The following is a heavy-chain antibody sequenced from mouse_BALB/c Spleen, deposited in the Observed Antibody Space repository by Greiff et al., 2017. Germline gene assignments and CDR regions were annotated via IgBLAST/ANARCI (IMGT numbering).Heavy chain of an antibody. D-gene: IGHD1-1*01. J-gene: IGHJ2*01. Sequence: QVHVKQSGPQLVRPGASVKISCKASGYSFTSYWMHWVKQRPGQGLEWIGMIDPSDSETRLNQKFKDKATLTVDKSSSTAYMQLSSPTSEDSAVYYCARGVLREGYFDYWGQGTTLTVSS. V-gene: IGHV1S127*01. CDR1: GYSFTSYW. CDR2: IDPSDSET. CDR3: ARGVLREGYFDY.